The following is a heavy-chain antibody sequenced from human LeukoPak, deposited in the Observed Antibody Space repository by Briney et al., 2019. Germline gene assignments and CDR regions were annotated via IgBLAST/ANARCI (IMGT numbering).Heavy chain of an antibody. CDR1: GFTFSSFN. D-gene: IGHD5-18*01. CDR2: ISYDGSNK. J-gene: IGHJ4*02. CDR3: ASLQLALTSDFDY. Sequence: GGSLRLSCEASGFTFSSFNMHWVRQAPGKGLEWVAVISYDGSNKYYADSVKGRFTISRDNSKNTLYLQMNSLRAEDTAVYYCASLQLALTSDFDYWGQGTLVTVSS. V-gene: IGHV3-30*04.